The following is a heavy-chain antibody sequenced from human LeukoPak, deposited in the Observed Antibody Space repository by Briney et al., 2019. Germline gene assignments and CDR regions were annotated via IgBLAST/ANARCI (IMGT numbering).Heavy chain of an antibody. J-gene: IGHJ4*02. CDR3: AKDSCGDS. V-gene: IGHV3-23*01. CDR2: IDGSGGST. CDR1: GFTFSSYS. D-gene: IGHD2-21*01. Sequence: GTPRLSCAASGFTFSSYSMNWVRQAPREGLEWFSAIDGSGGSTFYAASVKGRFTISRDNSKNTLYLKMNSLRAEDTAVYYCAKDSCGDSWGQGTLVTV.